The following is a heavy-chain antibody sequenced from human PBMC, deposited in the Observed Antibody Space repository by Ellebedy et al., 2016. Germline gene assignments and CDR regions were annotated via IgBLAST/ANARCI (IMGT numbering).Heavy chain of an antibody. J-gene: IGHJ5*02. D-gene: IGHD4-11*01. Sequence: SETLSLXCAVYSGSFNGYYWTWIRQPPGKGLEWIGEINHSGTTNYKPSLKSRVTISVDTSKNQFSLKLSSVTAADTAVYYCARGRNDYSNYGWFDPWGQGTLVTVSS. V-gene: IGHV4-34*01. CDR2: INHSGTT. CDR3: ARGRNDYSNYGWFDP. CDR1: SGSFNGYY.